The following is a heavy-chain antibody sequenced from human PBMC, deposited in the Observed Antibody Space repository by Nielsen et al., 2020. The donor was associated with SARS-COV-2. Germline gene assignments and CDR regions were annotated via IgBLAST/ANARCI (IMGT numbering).Heavy chain of an antibody. CDR3: ARESAYGDYSGGFDY. CDR1: GFTFSDYG. CDR2: IYYDGTNA. Sequence: GGSLRLSCAASGFTFSDYGMHWVRQAPGKGLEWVALIYYDGTNANYADSVKGRFTISRDNSNNTLSLQLNSLRVEDTAVYYCARESAYGDYSGGFDYWGQGTLVTVSS. J-gene: IGHJ4*02. V-gene: IGHV3-33*01. D-gene: IGHD4-17*01.